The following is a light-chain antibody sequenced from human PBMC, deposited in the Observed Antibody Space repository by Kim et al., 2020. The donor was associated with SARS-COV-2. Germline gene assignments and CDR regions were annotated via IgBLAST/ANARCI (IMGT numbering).Light chain of an antibody. V-gene: IGLV2-14*03. CDR2: DVS. Sequence: GQSVTIPSTGTSSDVGGYKYVSWYQQQPGKAPKLLIFDVSNRPSGVSNRFSGSKSGDTASLTISGLQAEDEADYYCSSYTSSTLYVFGTGTKVTVL. CDR3: SSYTSSTLYV. J-gene: IGLJ1*01. CDR1: SSDVGGYKY.